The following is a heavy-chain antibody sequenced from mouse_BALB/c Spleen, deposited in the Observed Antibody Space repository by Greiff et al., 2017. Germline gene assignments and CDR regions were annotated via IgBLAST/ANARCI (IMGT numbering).Heavy chain of an antibody. J-gene: IGHJ2*01. V-gene: IGHV1-69*02. Sequence: QVQLQQSGAELVRPGASVKLSCKASGYTFTSYWINWVKQRPGQGLEWIGNIYPSDSYTNYNQKFKDKATLTVDKSSSTAYMQLSSPTSEDSAVYYCTRGGYGSSYLDYWGQGTTLTVSS. CDR2: IYPSDSYT. CDR1: GYTFTSYW. D-gene: IGHD1-1*01. CDR3: TRGGYGSSYLDY.